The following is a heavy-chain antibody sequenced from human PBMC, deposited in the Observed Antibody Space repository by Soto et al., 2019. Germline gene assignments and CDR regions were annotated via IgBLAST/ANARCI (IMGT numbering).Heavy chain of an antibody. CDR1: EYTFTSYY. Sequence: GASVKVSCKASEYTFTSYYMHWVRQAPGQGLEWMGIINPSGGSTSYAQKFQGRVTMTRDTSTSTVYMELSSLRSEDTAVYYCARDHCSSTSCYSLEKYYFDYWGQGTLVTVSS. CDR3: ARDHCSSTSCYSLEKYYFDY. D-gene: IGHD2-2*01. V-gene: IGHV1-46*03. CDR2: INPSGGST. J-gene: IGHJ4*02.